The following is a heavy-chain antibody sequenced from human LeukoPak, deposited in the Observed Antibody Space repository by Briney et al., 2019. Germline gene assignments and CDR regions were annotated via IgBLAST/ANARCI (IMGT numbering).Heavy chain of an antibody. J-gene: IGHJ4*02. CDR1: GFTFSSYG. Sequence: GGSLRLSCSGSGFTFSSYGMYWVRQAPGKGLEYVSAITNKGDSTNYADSVKGRFTISRDNSKSTLYLQMSSLRPDDTAVYYCAKDGTSIEMATISPFDYWGQGTLVTVSS. CDR3: AKDGTSIEMATISPFDY. V-gene: IGHV3-64D*06. CDR2: ITNKGDST. D-gene: IGHD5-24*01.